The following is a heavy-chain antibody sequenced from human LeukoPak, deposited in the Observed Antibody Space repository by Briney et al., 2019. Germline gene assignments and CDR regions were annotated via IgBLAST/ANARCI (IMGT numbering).Heavy chain of an antibody. D-gene: IGHD2-2*01. CDR1: GGTFSSYA. J-gene: IGHJ3*02. CDR2: IIPIFGTA. CDR3: ARYCSSTSCYHPDAFDI. Sequence: SVKVSCKACGGTFSSYAISWVRQAPGQGLEWMGGIIPIFGTANYAQKFQGRVMIPAEESTSTAYVELSSLRSEDTAVYYCARYCSSTSCYHPDAFDIWGQGTMVTVSS. V-gene: IGHV1-69*13.